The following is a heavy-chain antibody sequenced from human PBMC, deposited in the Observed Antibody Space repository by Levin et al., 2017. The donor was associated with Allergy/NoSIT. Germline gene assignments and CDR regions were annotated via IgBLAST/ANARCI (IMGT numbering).Heavy chain of an antibody. CDR1: GYTFSSYD. CDR3: AREFEELSDC. D-gene: IGHD1-7*01. V-gene: IGHV1-18*01. J-gene: IGHJ4*02. CDR2: ISAYNDNT. Sequence: ASVKVVCKASGYTFSSYDISWVRQAPGQGLEWMGRISAYNDNTNSAQKFQGRVTMTTDTSTSTAYMELRSLRSDDTAVYYCAREFEELSDCWGQGTLITVSS.